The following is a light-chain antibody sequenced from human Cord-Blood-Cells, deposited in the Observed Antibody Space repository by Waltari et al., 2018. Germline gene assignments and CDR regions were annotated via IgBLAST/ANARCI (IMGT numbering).Light chain of an antibody. CDR3: QQRWT. CDR2: DAS. J-gene: IGKJ1*01. Sequence: EIVLTQSPATLSLSPGERATLSCRASQSVSSYLAWYQQKPGQAPRLLIYDASNRATGIPARFSGSGSGTDSTLTISSLEPEDFAVYYCQQRWTFGQGTKVEIK. V-gene: IGKV3-11*01. CDR1: QSVSSY.